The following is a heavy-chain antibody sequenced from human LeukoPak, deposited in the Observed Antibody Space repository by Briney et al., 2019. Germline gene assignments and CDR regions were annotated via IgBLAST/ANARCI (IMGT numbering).Heavy chain of an antibody. D-gene: IGHD3-3*01. CDR1: GVSISTYY. J-gene: IGHJ4*02. V-gene: IGHV4-59*01. CDR2: THYSGST. Sequence: ASETLSLTCSVSGVSISTYYWTWIRQPPGKGLEWIGHTHYSGSTNYNPSLKSRVTISVDTSKNQFSLKLSSVTAADTAVYYCARGFWSPRGRAYYFDYWGQGTLVTVSS. CDR3: ARGFWSPRGRAYYFDY.